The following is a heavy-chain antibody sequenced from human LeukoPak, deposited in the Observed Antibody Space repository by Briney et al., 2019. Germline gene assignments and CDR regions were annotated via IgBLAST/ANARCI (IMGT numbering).Heavy chain of an antibody. J-gene: IGHJ4*02. V-gene: IGHV4-4*02. D-gene: IGHD1-26*01. CDR1: GGSISSSNW. Sequence: PSETLSLTCAVSGGSISSSNWWSWVRQPPGKGLEWIGEIYHSGSTNYNPSLKSRVTISVDTSKNQFSLKLSSVTAADTAVYYCARARSYGIYDYWGQGTLVTVSS. CDR3: ARARSYGIYDY. CDR2: IYHSGST.